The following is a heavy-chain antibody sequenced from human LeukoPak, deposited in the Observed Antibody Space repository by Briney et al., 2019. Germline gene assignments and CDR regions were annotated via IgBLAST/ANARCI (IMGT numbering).Heavy chain of an antibody. CDR2: INHSGST. D-gene: IGHD2-15*01. CDR3: ARQYCSGGSCYFGYYYYYYMDV. CDR1: GGSFSGYY. V-gene: IGHV4-34*01. Sequence: SETLSLTCAVHGGSFSGYYWSWIRQPPGKGLEWIGEINHSGSTNYNPSLKSRVTISVDTSKNQFSLKLSSVTAADTAVYYCARQYCSGGSCYFGYYYYYYMDVWGKGTTVTVSS. J-gene: IGHJ6*03.